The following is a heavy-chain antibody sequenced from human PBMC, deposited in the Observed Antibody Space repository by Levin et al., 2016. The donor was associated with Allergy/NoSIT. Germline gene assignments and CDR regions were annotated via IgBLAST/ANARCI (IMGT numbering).Heavy chain of an antibody. CDR2: IYYSGST. CDR1: GGSISSSSYY. J-gene: IGHJ4*02. Sequence: SETLSLTCTVSGGSISSSSYYWGWIRQPPGKGLEWIGSIYYSGSTYYNPSLKSRVTISVDTSKNQFSLKLSSVTAADTAVYYCARSANYNSSGYYPYYFDYWGQGTLVTVSS. V-gene: IGHV4-39*01. D-gene: IGHD3-22*01. CDR3: ARSANYNSSGYYPYYFDY.